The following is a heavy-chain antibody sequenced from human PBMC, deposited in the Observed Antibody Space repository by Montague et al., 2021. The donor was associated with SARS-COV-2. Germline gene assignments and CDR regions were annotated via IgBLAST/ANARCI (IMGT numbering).Heavy chain of an antibody. CDR3: SRQGSDISRCEQTYCSDY. CDR1: GGSISSGDYF. CDR2: ISSDGST. J-gene: IGHJ4*02. D-gene: IGHD6-13*01. V-gene: IGHV4-39*01. Sequence: SETLSLTCSVSGGSISSGDYFWGWIRQPPGRGLEWFVSISSDGSTHYNPSLKSRVIISVHTSRGQFSLELTSVPAADTSLYSCSRQGSDISRCEQTYCSDYWGQGTLVTVSS.